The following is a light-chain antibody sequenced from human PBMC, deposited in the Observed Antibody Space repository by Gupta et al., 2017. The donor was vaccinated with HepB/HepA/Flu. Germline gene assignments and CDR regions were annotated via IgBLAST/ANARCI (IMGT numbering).Light chain of an antibody. CDR3: QQYNNWPPYT. J-gene: IGKJ2*01. CDR2: GES. CDR1: QGVSVH. V-gene: IGKV3D-15*01. Sequence: MTQSPAALTVSPGDTVTLSCKASQGVSVHVAWYQQKSGPAPRLLIYGESTRATDIPARFSGSGSGTEFTLTIRGLQSEDFAIYYCQQYNNWPPYTFGQGTKLEI.